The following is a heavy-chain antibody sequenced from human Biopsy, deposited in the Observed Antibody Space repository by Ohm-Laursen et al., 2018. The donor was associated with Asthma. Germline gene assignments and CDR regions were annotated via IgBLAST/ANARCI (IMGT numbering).Heavy chain of an antibody. CDR3: ARTYYDFLTGQVNDAFAL. V-gene: IGHV1-3*01. J-gene: IGHJ3*01. D-gene: IGHD3-9*01. Sequence: ASVKVSCKASGYTFINYAIHWVRQAPGHSLEWMGWINAANGNTKYSQKFQGRLTITRDTSASTAYMDLSSLRPEDTAMYYCARTYYDFLTGQVNDAFALWGQGTMVTVSS. CDR1: GYTFINYA. CDR2: INAANGNT.